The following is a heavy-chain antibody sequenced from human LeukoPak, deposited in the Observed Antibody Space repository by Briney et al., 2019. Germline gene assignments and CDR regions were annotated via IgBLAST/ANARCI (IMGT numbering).Heavy chain of an antibody. V-gene: IGHV4-31*01. CDR3: ARVPTTVTTLGRSPLNWFDP. D-gene: IGHD4-17*01. CDR2: IYYSGGT. J-gene: IGHJ5*02. CDR1: GGSISSGGYY. Sequence: PSQTLSLTCTVSGGSISSGGYYWSWIRQHPGKGLEWIGYIYYSGGTYYNPSLKSQVTISVDTSKNQFSLKLSSVTAADTAVYYCARVPTTVTTLGRSPLNWFDPWGQGTLVTVSS.